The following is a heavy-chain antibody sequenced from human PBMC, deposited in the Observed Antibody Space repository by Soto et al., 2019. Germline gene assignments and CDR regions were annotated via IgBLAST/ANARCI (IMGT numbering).Heavy chain of an antibody. CDR2: ISGIGGST. CDR1: GFTFTDYA. CDR3: ARGSYDYISSWYYFDY. V-gene: IGHV3-23*01. J-gene: IGHJ4*02. D-gene: IGHD6-13*01. Sequence: EVQLLESGGGLVQPGGSLRLSCAASGFTFTDYALSWVRQAPGKGLEWVATISGIGGSTYLADSVKGRLSISRDNSKNTVSLLMNSLRAEDTAVYFCARGSYDYISSWYYFDYWGRGTLGTVAS.